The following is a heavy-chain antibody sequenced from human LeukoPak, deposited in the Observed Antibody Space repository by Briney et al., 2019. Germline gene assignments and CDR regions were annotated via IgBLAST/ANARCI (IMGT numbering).Heavy chain of an antibody. J-gene: IGHJ6*02. CDR1: GYTFTSYG. V-gene: IGHV1-18*01. Sequence: ASVKVSCKASGYTFTSYGISWVRQAPGQGLEWMGWISAYNDNTKYAQKLQGRVTMTTDTSTSTDYMELRSVRSDDTSVYYCARHLSPHYYSYGMDVWGQGTTVTVSS. CDR2: ISAYNDNT. CDR3: ARHLSPHYYSYGMDV.